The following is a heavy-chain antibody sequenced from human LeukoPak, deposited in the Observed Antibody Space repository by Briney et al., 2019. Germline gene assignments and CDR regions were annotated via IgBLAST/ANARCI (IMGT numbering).Heavy chain of an antibody. V-gene: IGHV3-66*01. CDR2: IYRGGNT. J-gene: IGHJ4*02. CDR1: GFTVSSNY. Sequence: GGSLRLSCAASGFTVSSNYMSWVRQAPGKGLEWVSVIYRGGNTDYADSVKGRFTISRDNSKNTMSVQMDDLRAEDTAVYYCTRYNNDHFDYWGQGTLVTVSS. D-gene: IGHD1-14*01. CDR3: TRYNNDHFDY.